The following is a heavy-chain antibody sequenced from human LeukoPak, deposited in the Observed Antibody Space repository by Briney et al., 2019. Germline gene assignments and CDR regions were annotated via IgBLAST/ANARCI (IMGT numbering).Heavy chain of an antibody. D-gene: IGHD5-12*01. V-gene: IGHV4-59*01. J-gene: IGHJ4*02. CDR1: GGSISSYY. CDR3: ARGSPLRSPEVPFDY. Sequence: SETLSLTCTVSGGSISSYYRSWIRQPPGKGLEWIGYIYYSGSTNYNPSLKSRVTISVDTSKNQFSLKLSSVTAADTAVYYCARGSPLRSPEVPFDYWGQGTLVTVSS. CDR2: IYYSGST.